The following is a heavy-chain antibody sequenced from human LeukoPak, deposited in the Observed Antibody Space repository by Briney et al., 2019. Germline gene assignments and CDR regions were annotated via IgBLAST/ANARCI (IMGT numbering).Heavy chain of an antibody. CDR1: GFTFSSYA. J-gene: IGHJ4*02. Sequence: PGGSLRLSCAASGFTFSSYAMSWVRQAPGKGLEWVSAISGSGGSTYYADSVKGRFTNSRDNSKNTLYPQMNSLRAEDTAVYYCASEPRGITMIVGNDYWGQGTLVTVSS. CDR3: ASEPRGITMIVGNDY. V-gene: IGHV3-23*01. D-gene: IGHD3-22*01. CDR2: ISGSGGST.